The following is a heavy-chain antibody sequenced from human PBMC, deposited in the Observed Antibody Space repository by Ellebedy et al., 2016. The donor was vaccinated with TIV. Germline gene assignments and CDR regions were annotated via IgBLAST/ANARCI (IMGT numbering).Heavy chain of an antibody. J-gene: IGHJ5*02. Sequence: AASVKVSCKASGYTFTSYGISWVRQAPGQGLEWMGWSSAYNGNTDYAQKLQGRVTMTTDTSTSTAYMELRGLRSDDTAVYYCAREGGRRGVGARWFDPWGQGTLVTVSS. CDR1: GYTFTSYG. CDR2: SSAYNGNT. D-gene: IGHD1-26*01. CDR3: AREGGRRGVGARWFDP. V-gene: IGHV1-18*01.